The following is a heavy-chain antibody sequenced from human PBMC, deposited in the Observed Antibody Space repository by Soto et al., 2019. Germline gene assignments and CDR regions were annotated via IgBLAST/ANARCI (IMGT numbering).Heavy chain of an antibody. CDR1: GGTFSSNT. CDR2: IIPIFGIA. CDR3: VLREVGENWFDP. Sequence: QVQLVQSGAEVKKPGSSVKVSCKASGGTFSSNTINWVRQAPGQGLEWMGRIIPIFGIAIYAQKFQGRVTITEDKSTSTDYMELSSLRSEDTAVYYCVLREVGENWFDPWGQGTLVTVSS. D-gene: IGHD1-26*01. V-gene: IGHV1-69*02. J-gene: IGHJ5*02.